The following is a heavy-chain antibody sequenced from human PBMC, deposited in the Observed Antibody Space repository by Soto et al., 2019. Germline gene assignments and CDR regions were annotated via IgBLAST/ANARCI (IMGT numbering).Heavy chain of an antibody. D-gene: IGHD3-9*01. J-gene: IGHJ4*02. CDR1: GYTFTTYA. CDR3: ARVQITGYIEYYFAS. V-gene: IGHV1-3*01. CDR2: MDAGNGDT. Sequence: GASVKVSCKASGYTFTTYAIHWVRQAPGQRLEWMGWMDAGNGDTKYSQRFQGRVTITRDTSASTVYMELSSLRSEDTAMYYCARVQITGYIEYYFASWGQGTLVTVSS.